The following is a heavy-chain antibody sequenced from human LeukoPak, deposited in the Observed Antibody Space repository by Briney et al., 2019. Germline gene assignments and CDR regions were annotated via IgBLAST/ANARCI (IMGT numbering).Heavy chain of an antibody. Sequence: PGGSLRLSCAASGFTFSSYAMSWVRQAPGKGLEWVSAISGSGGSTYYADSVKGRFTISRDNSKNTLYLQMGSLRAEDMAVYYCARGYCTNGVCYTDYWGQGSLVTVSS. V-gene: IGHV3-23*01. CDR2: ISGSGGST. CDR3: ARGYCTNGVCYTDY. D-gene: IGHD2-8*01. J-gene: IGHJ4*02. CDR1: GFTFSSYA.